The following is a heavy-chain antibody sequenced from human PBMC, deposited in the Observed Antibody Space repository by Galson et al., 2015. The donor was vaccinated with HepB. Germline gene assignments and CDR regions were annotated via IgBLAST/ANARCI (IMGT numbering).Heavy chain of an antibody. V-gene: IGHV3-30*02. Sequence: SLRLSCAASGFTFSNSGMHWVRQAPGKGLEWVASIRSDGSNNYYAVSVRGRSTISRDNSKNTLYLQMNSLRAEDTSVYYCARDLWDYWGQGTLVTVSS. CDR3: ARDLWDY. CDR1: GFTFSNSG. J-gene: IGHJ4*02. CDR2: IRSDGSNN.